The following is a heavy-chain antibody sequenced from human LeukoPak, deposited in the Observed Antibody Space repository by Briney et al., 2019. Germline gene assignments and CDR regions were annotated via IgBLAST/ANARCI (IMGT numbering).Heavy chain of an antibody. V-gene: IGHV4-39*07. Sequence: SETLSLTCTVSGGSISSSSYYWGWIRQPPGKGLEWIGSIYYSGSTYYNPSLKSRVTISVDTSKNQFSLKLSSVTAADTAVYYCAGVPAAINGALDYWGQGTLVTVSS. D-gene: IGHD2-2*02. J-gene: IGHJ4*02. CDR3: AGVPAAINGALDY. CDR2: IYYSGST. CDR1: GGSISSSSYY.